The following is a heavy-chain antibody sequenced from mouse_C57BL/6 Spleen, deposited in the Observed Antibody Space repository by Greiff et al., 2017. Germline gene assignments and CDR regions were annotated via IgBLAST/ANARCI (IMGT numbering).Heavy chain of an antibody. CDR3: ERDRPGHDAMAY. Sequence: EVKLQESGGGLVKPGGSLKLSCAASGCTFSSYAMSWVRQTPEKRLEWVATISDGGSYTYYPDNVKGRFTISRDNAKNSLYMQMSHLKSEDTAMYYCERDRPGHDAMAYWGQGTLVTVSS. CDR2: ISDGGSYT. J-gene: IGHJ4*01. D-gene: IGHD2-12*01. V-gene: IGHV5-4*01. CDR1: GCTFSSYA.